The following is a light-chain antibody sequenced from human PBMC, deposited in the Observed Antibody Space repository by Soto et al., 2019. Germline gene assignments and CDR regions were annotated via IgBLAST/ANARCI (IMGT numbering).Light chain of an antibody. CDR1: SSDVGGYNF. CDR3: SSYSTSSTLVV. Sequence: QSVLTQPASVSGSPGQSITISCAGTSSDVGGYNFVSWYQQHPGKAPKLMIYDVSNRPSGVSNRFSGSKSGNTASLTISGLQADDEADYYCSSYSTSSTLVVFSGGTKLTVL. J-gene: IGLJ2*01. V-gene: IGLV2-14*01. CDR2: DVS.